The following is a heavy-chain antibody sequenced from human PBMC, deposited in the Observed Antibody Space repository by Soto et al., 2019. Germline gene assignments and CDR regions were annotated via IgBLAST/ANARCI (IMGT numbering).Heavy chain of an antibody. CDR3: ARDVDRTSHLNWFDP. J-gene: IGHJ5*02. CDR1: GLRLSGYG. V-gene: IGHV3-33*01. D-gene: IGHD5-12*01. Sequence: GGSLRLSCEVSGLRLSGYGMHWVRPAPGKGLEWVAVIWYHGTTKNYADSVKGRFTISRDISKNTVYLQMDSLKVEDTAVYYCARDVDRTSHLNWFDPWGQGVMVTVS. CDR2: IWYHGTTK.